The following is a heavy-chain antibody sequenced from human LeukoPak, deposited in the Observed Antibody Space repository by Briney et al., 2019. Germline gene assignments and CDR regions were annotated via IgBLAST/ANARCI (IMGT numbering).Heavy chain of an antibody. CDR2: IYYSGST. Sequence: SETLSLTCTVSGGSVSSGSYYWSWIRQPPGTGLEWIGYIYYSGSTNYNPSLKSRVTISVDTSKNQFSLKLSSVTAADTAVYYCASLADYYDSSGLFDLWGRGTLVTVSS. V-gene: IGHV4-61*01. CDR3: ASLADYYDSSGLFDL. D-gene: IGHD3-22*01. CDR1: GGSVSSGSYY. J-gene: IGHJ2*01.